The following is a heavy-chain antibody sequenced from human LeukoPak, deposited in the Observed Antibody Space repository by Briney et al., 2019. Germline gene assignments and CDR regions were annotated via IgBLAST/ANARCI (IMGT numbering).Heavy chain of an antibody. Sequence: GRSLSLSRAPSGFTLNNYGMHWVRQAPGKGLEWVAIIAHDGVSKYYTDSVKGRFTISRDNSRNTLYLQMDSLRPEDTAVYYCARDWGASGWYNWFDACGQGTLATVSS. CDR1: GFTLNNYG. V-gene: IGHV3-30*19. CDR3: ARDWGASGWYNWFDA. J-gene: IGHJ5*02. CDR2: IAHDGVSK. D-gene: IGHD6-19*01.